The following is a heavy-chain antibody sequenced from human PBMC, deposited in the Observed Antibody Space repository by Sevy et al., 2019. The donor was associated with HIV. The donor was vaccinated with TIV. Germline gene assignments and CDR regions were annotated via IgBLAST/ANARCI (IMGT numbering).Heavy chain of an antibody. Sequence: GGSLRLSCAASGFTVSSNYMSWVRQAPGNGLEWVSVIYSGGSTYYADSVKGRFIISRDNSKNTLYLQMNSLRAEDTAVYYCARGRGTGYSYGFDYWGQGTLVTVSS. CDR1: GFTVSSNY. CDR2: IYSGGST. D-gene: IGHD5-18*01. CDR3: ARGRGTGYSYGFDY. J-gene: IGHJ4*02. V-gene: IGHV3-66*01.